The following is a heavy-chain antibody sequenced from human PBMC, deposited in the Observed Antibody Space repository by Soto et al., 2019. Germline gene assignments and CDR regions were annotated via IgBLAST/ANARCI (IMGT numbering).Heavy chain of an antibody. CDR1: GFTFSSYA. Sequence: GGSLRLSCAASGFTFSSYAMSWVRQAPGKGLEWVSAISGRGGSTYYADSVKGRFTISRDNSKNTLYLQMNSLRAEDTAVYYCAKQGAAGTPYYYYYMDVWGKGTTVTASS. V-gene: IGHV3-23*01. J-gene: IGHJ6*03. D-gene: IGHD6-13*01. CDR3: AKQGAAGTPYYYYYMDV. CDR2: ISGRGGST.